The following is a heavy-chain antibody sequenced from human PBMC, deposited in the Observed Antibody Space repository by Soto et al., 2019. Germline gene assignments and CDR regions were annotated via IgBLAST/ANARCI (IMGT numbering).Heavy chain of an antibody. CDR1: GFTFSNYA. Sequence: PGGSLRLSCAASGFTFSNYAMSWVRQAPGKGLEWVSAISGSGNSKYYADSVNGRLTISRDNAKNTLYLQMNSLRDEDTAMYYCAGEIPSRGAGWFDPWGQGTLVTVSS. V-gene: IGHV3-23*01. CDR2: ISGSGNSK. CDR3: AGEIPSRGAGWFDP. J-gene: IGHJ5*02. D-gene: IGHD3-10*01.